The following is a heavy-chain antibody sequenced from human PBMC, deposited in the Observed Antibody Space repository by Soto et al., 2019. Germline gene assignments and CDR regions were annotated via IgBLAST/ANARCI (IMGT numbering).Heavy chain of an antibody. CDR3: AKSTLYGGIPGYFDF. D-gene: IGHD2-15*01. CDR2: ISGSGGTT. J-gene: IGHJ4*02. V-gene: IGHV3-23*01. Sequence: PGGSLRLSCAASGFTFSSYAMSWVRQAPGKGLEWVSAISGSGGTTYYADSVRGRFTISRDNSKNTLYLRMNSLRAEDTAVYCCAKSTLYGGIPGYFDFWGQGTLVTVSS. CDR1: GFTFSSYA.